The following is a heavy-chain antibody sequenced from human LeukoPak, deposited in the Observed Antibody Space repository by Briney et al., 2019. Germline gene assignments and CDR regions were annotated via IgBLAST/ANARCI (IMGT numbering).Heavy chain of an antibody. V-gene: IGHV3-23*01. D-gene: IGHD3-16*02. CDR2: ISGSGGST. J-gene: IGHJ4*02. CDR3: AKDHPPTVWGSYRFDY. Sequence: SGGSLRLSCAASGFTFSSYAMSWVRQAPGKGLEWVSAISGSGGSTYYADSVKGRFTISRDNSKNTLYLQMNSLRAEDTAVYYCAKDHPPTVWGSYRFDYRGQGTLVTVSS. CDR1: GFTFSSYA.